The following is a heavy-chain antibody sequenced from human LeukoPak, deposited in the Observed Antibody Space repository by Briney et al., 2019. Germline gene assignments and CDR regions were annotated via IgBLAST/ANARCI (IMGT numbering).Heavy chain of an antibody. CDR1: GGSISSSSYY. D-gene: IGHD6-19*01. CDR2: IYYSGST. V-gene: IGHV4-39*01. J-gene: IGHJ4*02. CDR3: ARARASSSGWFDY. Sequence: SETLSLTCTVSGGSISSSSYYWGWIRQPPGKGLEWIGSIYYSGSTYYNPSLKSRVTISVDTSKNQFSLKLSSVTAADTAVYYCARARASSSGWFDYWGQGTLVTVSS.